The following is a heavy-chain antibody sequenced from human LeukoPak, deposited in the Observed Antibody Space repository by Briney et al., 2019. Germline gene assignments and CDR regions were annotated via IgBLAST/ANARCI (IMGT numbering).Heavy chain of an antibody. CDR3: ARAFWDVGSISWNYFDY. CDR2: INPNSGGT. D-gene: IGHD6-13*01. Sequence: ASVKVSCKASGYTFTGYYMHWVRQAPGQGLEWMGWINPNSGGTNYAQKFQGRVTMTRDTSINTAYMELSRLRSDDTTIYYCARAFWDVGSISWNYFDYWGQGTLVTVSS. CDR1: GYTFTGYY. J-gene: IGHJ4*02. V-gene: IGHV1-2*02.